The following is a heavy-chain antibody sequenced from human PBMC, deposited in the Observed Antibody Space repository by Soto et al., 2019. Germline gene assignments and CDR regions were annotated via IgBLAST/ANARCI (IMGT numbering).Heavy chain of an antibody. Sequence: QITLNESGPALVKPTQILTLTCTFSGFSLKTRDVGVGWIRQPPGKALEWLGVVYWDDDKTYCPSLKSRLTITKHTPKNQVVLRMTKMDPVDTATRYCAHCRGGVASFWGQGTLVTVSS. J-gene: IGHJ4*02. D-gene: IGHD3-16*01. CDR2: VYWDDDK. CDR1: GFSLKTRDVG. CDR3: AHCRGGVASF. V-gene: IGHV2-5*02.